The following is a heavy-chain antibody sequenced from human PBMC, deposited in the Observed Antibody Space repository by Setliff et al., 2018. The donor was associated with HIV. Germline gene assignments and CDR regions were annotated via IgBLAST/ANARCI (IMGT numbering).Heavy chain of an antibody. CDR3: TGDYNSGSYRFDY. D-gene: IGHD3-10*01. V-gene: IGHV4-4*08. Sequence: SETLSLTCTVSGGSINNYYWSWIRQPPGKGLEWIGYIYPNGSPDYPSGNIVYNPSFRSRVTLSLDTSKNQFSLKSTSVTAADAAVYYCTGDYNSGSYRFDYWGQGTPVTVSS. CDR2: IYPNGSP. CDR1: GGSINNYY. J-gene: IGHJ4*02.